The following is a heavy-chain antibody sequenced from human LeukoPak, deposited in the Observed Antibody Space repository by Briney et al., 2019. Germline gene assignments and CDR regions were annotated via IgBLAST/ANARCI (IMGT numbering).Heavy chain of an antibody. J-gene: IGHJ4*02. Sequence: SETLSLTCTVSGGSISSGDYYWSWIRQHPGKGLEWIGYIYYSGSTYYNPSLKSRVTISVDTPKNHFSLELSSVTAADTAMYYCARSHETFSYDTSGYYTFDSWGQGTLVTVSS. V-gene: IGHV4-31*03. CDR1: GGSISSGDYY. D-gene: IGHD3-22*01. CDR3: ARSHETFSYDTSGYYTFDS. CDR2: IYYSGST.